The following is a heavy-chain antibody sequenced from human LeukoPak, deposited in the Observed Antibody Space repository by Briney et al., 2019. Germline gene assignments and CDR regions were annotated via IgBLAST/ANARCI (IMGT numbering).Heavy chain of an antibody. CDR1: GITFSSYW. D-gene: IGHD1-26*01. CDR2: INSDGSDT. V-gene: IGHV3-74*01. Sequence: GGSLRLSCAASGITFSSYWMHWVRQAPGKGLVWVSRINSDGSDTGYADSVKGRFTISRDNAKNSLYLQMNSLRAEDTAVYYCARPEGELEYYFDYWGQGTLVTVSS. J-gene: IGHJ4*02. CDR3: ARPEGELEYYFDY.